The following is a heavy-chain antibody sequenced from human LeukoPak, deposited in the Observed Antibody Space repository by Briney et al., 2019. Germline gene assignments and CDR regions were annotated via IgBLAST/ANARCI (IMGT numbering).Heavy chain of an antibody. CDR3: ARGSRDSGWDFDY. CDR2: IYYSGDT. D-gene: IGHD6-19*01. J-gene: IGHJ4*02. Sequence: SETLSLTCTVSGGAITSSNYYWGWIRQPPGEGLEWIGSIYYSGDTYYSPSLKSRVTISVDTSKNQFSLRLSSVTAADTAVYYCARGSRDSGWDFDYWGQGTLVTVSS. CDR1: GGAITSSNYY. V-gene: IGHV4-39*01.